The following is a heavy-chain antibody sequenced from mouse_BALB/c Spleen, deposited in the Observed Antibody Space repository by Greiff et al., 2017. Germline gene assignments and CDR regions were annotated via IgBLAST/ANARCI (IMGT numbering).Heavy chain of an antibody. D-gene: IGHD2-4*01. CDR3: ARWAYDYGGYFDY. CDR2: IDPANGNT. V-gene: IGHV14-3*02. CDR1: GFNIKDTY. Sequence: VQLQQSGAELVKPGASVKLSCTASGFNIKDTYMHWVKQRPEQGLEWIGRIDPANGNTKYDPKFQGKATITADTSSNTAYLQLSSLTSEDTAVYYCARWAYDYGGYFDYWGQGTTLTVSS. J-gene: IGHJ2*01.